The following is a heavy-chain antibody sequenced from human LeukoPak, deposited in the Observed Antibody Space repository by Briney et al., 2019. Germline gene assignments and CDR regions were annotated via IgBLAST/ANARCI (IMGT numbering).Heavy chain of an antibody. CDR3: ARPGGYSYGYDY. V-gene: IGHV1-69*13. D-gene: IGHD5-18*01. CDR1: GGTFSSYA. CDR2: IIPIFGTA. J-gene: IGHJ4*02. Sequence: GASVKVSCKASGGTFSSYAISWVRQAPGQGLEWMGGIIPIFGTANYAQKFQGRVTITADGSTSTAYMELSSLRSEDTAVYYCARPGGYSYGYDYWGQGTLVTVSS.